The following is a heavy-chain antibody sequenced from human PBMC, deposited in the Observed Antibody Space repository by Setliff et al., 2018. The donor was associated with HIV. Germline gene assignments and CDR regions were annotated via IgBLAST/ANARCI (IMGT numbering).Heavy chain of an antibody. J-gene: IGHJ4*02. D-gene: IGHD3-22*01. CDR1: GFTFSSYE. Sequence: GGSLRLSCAASGFTFSSYEMTWVRQAPGKGLEWVSSISSGSSYIYYAESVKGRFTISRDNAKNSLYLQMNSLRAEDTAVYYCARAGVYYDSSGYCIDYWGQGTLVTVSS. CDR3: ARAGVYYDSSGYCIDY. V-gene: IGHV3-21*01. CDR2: ISSGSSYI.